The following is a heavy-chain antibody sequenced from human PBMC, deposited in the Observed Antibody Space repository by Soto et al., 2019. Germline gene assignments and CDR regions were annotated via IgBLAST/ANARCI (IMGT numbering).Heavy chain of an antibody. J-gene: IGHJ4*02. V-gene: IGHV3-48*01. Sequence: GGSLRLSCAASGFTFSSYSMNWVRQAPGKGLEWVSYISSSSSTIYYADSVKGRFTISRDNAKNSLYLQMNSLRAEDTAVYYCATGSIGHLTYSSSWYEFDYWGQGTLVTVSS. CDR3: ATGSIGHLTYSSSWYEFDY. D-gene: IGHD6-13*01. CDR2: ISSSSSTI. CDR1: GFTFSSYS.